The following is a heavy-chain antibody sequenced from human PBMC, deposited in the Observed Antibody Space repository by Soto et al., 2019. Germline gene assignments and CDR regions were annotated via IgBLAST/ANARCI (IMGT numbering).Heavy chain of an antibody. V-gene: IGHV3-7*01. CDR3: ARDNSLPEDIVVVVAAPYFHGMDV. CDR1: GFTFSSYW. CDR2: IKQDGGEK. J-gene: IGHJ6*02. Sequence: EVQLVESGGGLVQPGGSLRLSCAASGFTFSSYWMSWVRQAPGKGLEWVANIKQDGGEKYYVDSVKGRFTICRDNAKNSLYLQMNSLSADDTAVYYCARDNSLPEDIVVVVAAPYFHGMDVWGQGTTVTVSS. D-gene: IGHD2-15*01.